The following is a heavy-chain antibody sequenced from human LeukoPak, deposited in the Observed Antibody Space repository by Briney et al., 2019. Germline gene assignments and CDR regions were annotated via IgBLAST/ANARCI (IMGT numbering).Heavy chain of an antibody. D-gene: IGHD2-21*01. CDR3: ARVMRDLREGYDI. J-gene: IGHJ3*02. CDR2: IYSGGST. V-gene: IGHV3-66*02. CDR1: GFTFGSNY. Sequence: GGSLRLSCAASGFTFGSNYMSWVRQAPGKGLEWVSLIYSGGSTYYTDSVKVRFTISRDNSKNTLYLHVNSLRAEYTAVYYCARVMRDLREGYDIWGQGTMVTISS.